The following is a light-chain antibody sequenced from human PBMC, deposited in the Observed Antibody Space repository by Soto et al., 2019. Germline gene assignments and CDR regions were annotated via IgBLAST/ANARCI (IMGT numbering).Light chain of an antibody. CDR2: GAS. CDR3: QHYGSSSWT. CDR1: QSVSSSY. Sequence: EIVLTQSPGTLSLSPGERVTLSCRASQSVSSSYLAWYQQKLGQAPRLLIYGASTRAAGIPDRFSGGGSGTDFTLTISRLEREDFAVYYCQHYGSSSWTFGLGTRVQIK. J-gene: IGKJ1*01. V-gene: IGKV3-20*01.